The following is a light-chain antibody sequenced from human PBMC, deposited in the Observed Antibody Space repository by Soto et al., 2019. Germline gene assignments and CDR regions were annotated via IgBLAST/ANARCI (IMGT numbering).Light chain of an antibody. V-gene: IGKV3-20*01. J-gene: IGKJ1*01. CDR3: QQYGSSPGT. CDR2: GAS. Sequence: EIVLTQSPGTLSLSPGERATLSCRASQSVSSSYLAWYQQKPGQAPRLLIYGASSRATGIPDRLSGSGSGTDLTLTISRLEPEDFAVYYCQQYGSSPGTFGQGTKVEIK. CDR1: QSVSSSY.